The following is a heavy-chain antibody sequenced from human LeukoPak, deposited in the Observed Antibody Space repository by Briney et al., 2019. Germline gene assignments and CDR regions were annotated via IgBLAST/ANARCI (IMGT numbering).Heavy chain of an antibody. CDR3: ARPHSSGYYWGGFDY. J-gene: IGHJ4*02. CDR2: IYPGDSDT. D-gene: IGHD3-22*01. V-gene: IGHV5-51*01. Sequence: GESLKISCKGSGYSFTSYWIGWVRQMPGKGLKWMGIIYPGDSDTRYSPSFQGQVTISADKSISTAYLQWSSLKASDTAMYYCARPHSSGYYWGGFDYWGQGTLVTVSS. CDR1: GYSFTSYW.